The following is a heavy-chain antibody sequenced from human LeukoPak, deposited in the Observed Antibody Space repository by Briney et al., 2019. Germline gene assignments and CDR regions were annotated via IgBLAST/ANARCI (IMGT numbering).Heavy chain of an antibody. J-gene: IGHJ6*04. CDR1: GFTFSSYE. V-gene: IGHV3-48*03. Sequence: GGSLRLSCAASGFTFSSYEMNWVRQAPGKGLEWISYISDSGTTINYADSVKGRFTISRDNAKNSLYLQMSSLRAEDTAVYYCAELGITMIGGVWGKGTTVTISS. CDR2: ISDSGTTI. CDR3: AELGITMIGGV. D-gene: IGHD3-10*02.